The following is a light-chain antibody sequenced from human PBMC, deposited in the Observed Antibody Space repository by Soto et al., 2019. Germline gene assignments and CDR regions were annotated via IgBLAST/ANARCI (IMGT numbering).Light chain of an antibody. Sequence: EIVLTQSPGTLSLSPGERATLSCRASQSISSNYLAWYQQRPGQAPRLLIFGASYRATGIPHRFSGSGSGTDFTLTISRLEPEDFAVYYCQQYSSSPPEFTFGPGTRVDSK. CDR2: GAS. CDR3: QQYSSSPPEFT. CDR1: QSISSNY. V-gene: IGKV3-20*01. J-gene: IGKJ3*01.